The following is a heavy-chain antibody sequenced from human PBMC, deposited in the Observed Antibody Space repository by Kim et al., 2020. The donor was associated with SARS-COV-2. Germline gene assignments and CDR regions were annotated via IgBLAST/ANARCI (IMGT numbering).Heavy chain of an antibody. CDR2: IYSGDKT. V-gene: IGHV3-66*01. CDR3: AMNLAAAGVV. D-gene: IGHD6-13*01. Sequence: GGSLRLACAASGFTVSSNYMSWLRQAPGKGLEWLSVIYSGDKTYYVESVKGRLTISRDNSKNTLYLQMSSLRVEDTAVYYCAMNLAAAGVVWGQGTLVTV. CDR1: GFTVSSNY. J-gene: IGHJ4*02.